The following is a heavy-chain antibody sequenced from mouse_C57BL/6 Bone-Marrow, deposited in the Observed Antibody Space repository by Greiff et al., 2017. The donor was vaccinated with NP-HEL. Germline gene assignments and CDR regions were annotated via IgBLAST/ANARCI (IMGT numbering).Heavy chain of an antibody. CDR3: ARNYYYDYDEDYAMDY. Sequence: VQLQQPGAELVKPGASVKLSCKASGYTFTSYWMHWVKQRPGRGLEWIGRIDPNSGGTKYNEKFKSKATLTVDKPSSTAYMQLSSLTSEDSAVYYWARNYYYDYDEDYAMDYWGQGTSVTVSS. CDR2: IDPNSGGT. CDR1: GYTFTSYW. D-gene: IGHD2-4*01. J-gene: IGHJ4*01. V-gene: IGHV1-72*01.